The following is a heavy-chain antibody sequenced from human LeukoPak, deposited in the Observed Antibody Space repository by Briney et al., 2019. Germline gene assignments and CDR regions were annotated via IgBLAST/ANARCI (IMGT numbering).Heavy chain of an antibody. CDR2: IGTAGEI. Sequence: GGSLRISCAASRFTFRSYDMHWVRQATGKGLEWVSGIGTAGEIYYPGSVKGRFTISRENAKNSLYFQMNSLRAEDTAVYYCARAAYSSTWYSRYFDLWGRGTLVTVSS. CDR1: RFTFRSYD. V-gene: IGHV3-13*01. J-gene: IGHJ2*01. D-gene: IGHD6-13*01. CDR3: ARAAYSSTWYSRYFDL.